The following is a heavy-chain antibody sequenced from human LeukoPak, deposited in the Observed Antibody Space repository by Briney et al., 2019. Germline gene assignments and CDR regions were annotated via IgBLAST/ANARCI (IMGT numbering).Heavy chain of an antibody. V-gene: IGHV3-15*01. D-gene: IGHD3-22*01. CDR2: IKSLAAGGTT. J-gene: IGHJ4*02. Sequence: GGSLRLSCAASGFTFSSYWMAWVRQAPGKGLEWVGRIKSLAAGGTTDYAAPVKGRFTISRVDSKNTVYLQMNSLKTEDTAVYYCTHDSSGYYSLHSWGQGTLVTVSS. CDR1: GFTFSSYW. CDR3: THDSSGYYSLHS.